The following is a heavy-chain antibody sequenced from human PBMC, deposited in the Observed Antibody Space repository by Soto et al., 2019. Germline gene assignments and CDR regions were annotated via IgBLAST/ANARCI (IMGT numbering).Heavy chain of an antibody. CDR1: GFTFSNYN. CDR2: ISTGSTFI. D-gene: IGHD6-19*01. V-gene: IGHV3-48*01. J-gene: IGHJ5*02. Sequence: VQLVESGGGLVQPGGSLRLSCEASGFTFSNYNMNWVRQAPGKGLEWISFISTGSTFIYYADSVKGRFSISRDNAKTSLFLQMNSLRAEDTAVYYCARDTYSSGPSNWFDPWGQGTLVTVSS. CDR3: ARDTYSSGPSNWFDP.